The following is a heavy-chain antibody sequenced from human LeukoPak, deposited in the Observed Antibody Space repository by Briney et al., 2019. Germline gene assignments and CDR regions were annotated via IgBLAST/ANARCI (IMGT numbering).Heavy chain of an antibody. J-gene: IGHJ4*02. CDR3: ARTRGTHISMAYLDS. CDR1: GYTFIDYY. CDR2: INPNNGDT. D-gene: IGHD2/OR15-2a*01. Sequence: ASVKVSCMASGYTFIDYYIHWVRQAPGQGPEWMGWINPNNGDTNYAQKFQGRVTMTRVTSITTAYMELSSLRSDDTAVYYCARTRGTHISMAYLDSWGQGTLVTVSS. V-gene: IGHV1-2*02.